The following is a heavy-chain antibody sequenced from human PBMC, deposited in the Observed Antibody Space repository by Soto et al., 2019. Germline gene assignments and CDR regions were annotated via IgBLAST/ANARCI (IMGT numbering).Heavy chain of an antibody. CDR1: GFTFSDHY. V-gene: IGHV3-72*01. CDR3: ARAEVGATTY. D-gene: IGHD1-26*01. Sequence: EVQLVESGGGLVQPGGSLRLSCAASGFTFSDHYMDWVRQAPGKGLEWVGRSRNKANSYPTEYAASVKGRFTISRDDSKNSLYLQMNSLKTEHTAVYYCARAEVGATTYWGQGTLVTVSS. J-gene: IGHJ4*02. CDR2: SRNKANSYPT.